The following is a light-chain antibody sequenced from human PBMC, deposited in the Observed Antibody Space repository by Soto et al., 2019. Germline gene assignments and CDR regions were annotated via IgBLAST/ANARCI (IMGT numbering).Light chain of an antibody. Sequence: DIQMTQSPSSLSASIGDSVTITCRASQTIIGYLNWYQQKPGKAPRLLINAASNLQSGVPSRFRGSGSETDFTLTITSLQPEDFATYYCQQSYNSPPITFGQGTRLEIK. CDR2: AAS. CDR1: QTIIGY. V-gene: IGKV1-39*01. J-gene: IGKJ5*01. CDR3: QQSYNSPPIT.